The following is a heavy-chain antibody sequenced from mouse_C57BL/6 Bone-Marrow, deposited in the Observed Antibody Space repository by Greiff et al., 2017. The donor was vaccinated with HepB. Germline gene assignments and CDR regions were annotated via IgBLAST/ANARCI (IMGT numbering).Heavy chain of an antibody. D-gene: IGHD1-1*01. J-gene: IGHJ2*01. CDR2: IDPDTGGT. V-gene: IGHV1-15*01. CDR1: GYTFTDYE. CDR3: TRGYYGSRNY. Sequence: VQLQESGAELVRPGASVTLSCKASGYTFTDYEMHWVKQTPVHGLEWIGAIDPDTGGTAYNQKFKGKAILTADKSSSTAYMELRSLTSEDSAVYYCTRGYYGSRNYWGQGTTLTVSS.